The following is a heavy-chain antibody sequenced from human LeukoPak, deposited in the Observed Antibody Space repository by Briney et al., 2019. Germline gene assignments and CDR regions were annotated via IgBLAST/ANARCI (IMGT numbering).Heavy chain of an antibody. V-gene: IGHV1-18*01. J-gene: IGHJ3*02. D-gene: IGHD4-17*01. CDR1: GYTFTSYG. CDR3: ASCEYGDLDAFDI. CDR2: ISAYNGNT. Sequence: ASVKVSCKASGYTFTSYGISWVRQAPGLGLEWMGWISAYNGNTNYAQKLQGRVTMTTDTSTSTAYMELRSLRSDDTAVYYCASCEYGDLDAFDIWGQGTMVTVSS.